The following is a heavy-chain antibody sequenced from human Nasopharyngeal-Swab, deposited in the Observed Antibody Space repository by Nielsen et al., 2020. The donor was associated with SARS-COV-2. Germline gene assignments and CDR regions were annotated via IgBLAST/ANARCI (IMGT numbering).Heavy chain of an antibody. D-gene: IGHD4-23*01. V-gene: IGHV4-34*01. CDR2: INHRGGT. J-gene: IGHJ4*02. Sequence: SETLSLTCAVYGGSFSDSPWSWLRMLPGNGLKWSGEINHRGGTAYRSSLKSRVSISVDTSKNPFSLELRSVTDADKGIYFCARGPDHVNSYDSWDQGRLV. CDR1: GGSFSDSP. CDR3: ARGPDHVNSYDS.